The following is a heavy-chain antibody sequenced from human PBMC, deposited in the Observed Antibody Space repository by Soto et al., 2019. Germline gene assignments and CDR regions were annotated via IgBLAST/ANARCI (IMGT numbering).Heavy chain of an antibody. CDR2: IFSNDDK. CDR3: ARIRNRGDIDY. J-gene: IGHJ4*02. D-gene: IGHD3-16*01. Sequence: QVTLKESGPVLVKPTEPLTLTCTVSGFSLSNARMGVSWIRQPPGKALEWLAHIFSNDDKSYSTSLKSRLTLSTDTSKSPVVLTMTNMDPVDTGTYYCARIRNRGDIDYWGQGTLVTVSS. CDR1: GFSLSNARMG. V-gene: IGHV2-26*01.